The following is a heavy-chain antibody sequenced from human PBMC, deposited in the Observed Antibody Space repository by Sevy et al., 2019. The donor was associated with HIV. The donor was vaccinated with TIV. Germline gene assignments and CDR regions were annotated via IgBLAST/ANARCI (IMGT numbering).Heavy chain of an antibody. D-gene: IGHD2-15*01. CDR3: ARSGRGYDYGMDV. Sequence: GGSLRLSCAASEFTFSSYWMSWVRQAPGKGLEWVANIKQDGSEKYYVDSVKGRFTISRDNAKNSLYLQMNSLRAEDKAVYYCARSGRGYDYGMDVWGQGTTVTVSS. CDR1: EFTFSSYW. V-gene: IGHV3-7*01. J-gene: IGHJ6*02. CDR2: IKQDGSEK.